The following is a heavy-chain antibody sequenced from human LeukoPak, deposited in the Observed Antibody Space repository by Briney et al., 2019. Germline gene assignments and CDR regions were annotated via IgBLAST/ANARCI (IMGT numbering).Heavy chain of an antibody. CDR3: ARDFGKVDY. CDR2: IKQDGSEA. D-gene: IGHD3-10*01. V-gene: IGHV3-7*03. CDR1: GFTFSSYW. Sequence: GGSLRLSCAASGFTFSSYWMSWVRQAPGNGLEWVANIKQDGSEAYYVDSVKGRFTIFRDNAKNSLYLQMNSLRAEDTAVYYCARDFGKVDYWGQGTLVTVSS. J-gene: IGHJ4*02.